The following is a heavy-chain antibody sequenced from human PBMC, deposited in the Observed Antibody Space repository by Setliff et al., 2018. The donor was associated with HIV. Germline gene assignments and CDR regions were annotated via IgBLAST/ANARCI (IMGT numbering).Heavy chain of an antibody. CDR3: ARDRERGYSYGGFY. Sequence: PGGSLRLSCAASGFTFSDYYMSWIRQAPGKGLEWVSSISSSSSYIYYADSVKGRFTISRDNAKNSLYLQMNSLRAEDTAVYYCARDRERGYSYGGFYWGQGTLVTVSS. CDR2: ISSSSSYI. D-gene: IGHD5-18*01. V-gene: IGHV3-11*06. J-gene: IGHJ4*02. CDR1: GFTFSDYY.